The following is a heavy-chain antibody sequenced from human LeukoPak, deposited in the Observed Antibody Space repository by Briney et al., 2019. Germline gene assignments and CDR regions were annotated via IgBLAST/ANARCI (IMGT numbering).Heavy chain of an antibody. Sequence: ASVKVSCKASGYSFPGYYMHWVRQAPGQGLEWMGWINPNSGGTNYAQKFQGRVTMTRDTSISTAYMELSRLRSDDTAVYYCARGGGYNWNYLDYYYYGMDVWGQGTTVTVSS. J-gene: IGHJ6*02. D-gene: IGHD1-7*01. V-gene: IGHV1-2*02. CDR3: ARGGGYNWNYLDYYYYGMDV. CDR2: INPNSGGT. CDR1: GYSFPGYY.